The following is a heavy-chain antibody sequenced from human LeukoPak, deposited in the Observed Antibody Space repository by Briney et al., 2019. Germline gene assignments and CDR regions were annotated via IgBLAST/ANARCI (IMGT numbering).Heavy chain of an antibody. CDR2: INHSGST. D-gene: IGHD1-14*01. Sequence: SETLSLTCTVSGYSISSGYYWGWIRQPPGKGLEWIGEINHSGSTNYNPSLKSRVTISVDTSKNQFSLRLRSVTAADTAVYYCARGLNNRKSGRRFDVFEIWGQGTMVTASS. CDR3: ARGLNNRKSGRRFDVFEI. V-gene: IGHV4-38-2*02. CDR1: GYSISSGYY. J-gene: IGHJ3*02.